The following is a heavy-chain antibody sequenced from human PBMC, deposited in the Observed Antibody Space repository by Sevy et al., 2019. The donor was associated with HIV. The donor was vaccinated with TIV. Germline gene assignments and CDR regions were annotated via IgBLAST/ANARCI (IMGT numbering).Heavy chain of an antibody. J-gene: IGHJ3*01. CDR3: GRGGAAASGVSLSFGDPRSLFDV. Sequence: EGSLRLSCAASGFTFSSYEMNWVLQAPGKELDCMSYISSSGTTTYYEDSVKGRFIISRDNAKNLLYLQMDSLRAEDTALYYCGRGGAAASGVSLSFGDPRSLFDVWGQGTMVTVSS. V-gene: IGHV3-48*03. D-gene: IGHD3-10*01. CDR2: ISSSGTTT. CDR1: GFTFSSYE.